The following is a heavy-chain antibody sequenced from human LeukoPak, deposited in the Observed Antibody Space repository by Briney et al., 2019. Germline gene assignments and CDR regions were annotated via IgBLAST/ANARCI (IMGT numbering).Heavy chain of an antibody. D-gene: IGHD3-16*01. CDR1: GGSISSSSYY. CDR2: IYYSGST. J-gene: IGHJ3*02. CDR3: ARDDWVWGSYPKGNSFDI. Sequence: SETLSLTCTVSGGSISSSSYYWGWIRPPPGKGLEWIGSIYYSGSTYYNPSLKSRVTISVDTSKNQFSLKLSSVTAADTAVYYCARDDWVWGSYPKGNSFDILGQGTMVPVSS. V-gene: IGHV4-39*07.